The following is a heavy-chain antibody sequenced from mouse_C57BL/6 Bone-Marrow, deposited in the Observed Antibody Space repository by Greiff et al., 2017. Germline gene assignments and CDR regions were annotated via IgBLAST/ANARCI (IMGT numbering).Heavy chain of an antibody. V-gene: IGHV1-55*01. CDR2: IYPGSGST. CDR3: ARPYYSNYGYVDV. J-gene: IGHJ1*03. Sequence: QVQLKQPGAELVKPGASVKMSCKASGYTFTSYWITWVKQRPGQGLEWIGDIYPGSGSTNYNEKFKSKATLTVDTSSSTAYVQLSSLTSEDSAVYYCARPYYSNYGYVDVWGTGTTVTVSS. D-gene: IGHD2-5*01. CDR1: GYTFTSYW.